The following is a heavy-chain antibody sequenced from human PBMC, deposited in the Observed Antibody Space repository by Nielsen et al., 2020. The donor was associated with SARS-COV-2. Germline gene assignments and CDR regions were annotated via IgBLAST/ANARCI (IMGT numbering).Heavy chain of an antibody. CDR3: ERGKLTATVFNYYYGMDV. CDR2: MNPNSGNT. J-gene: IGHJ6*02. D-gene: IGHD5-18*01. Sequence: ASVKVSCKASGYTFTSYDINWVRQATGQGLEWMGWMNPNSGNTGYAQKFQGRVTMTRNTSISTAYMELSSLRSEDTAVYYCERGKLTATVFNYYYGMDVWGQGTTVTVSS. CDR1: GYTFTSYD. V-gene: IGHV1-8*01.